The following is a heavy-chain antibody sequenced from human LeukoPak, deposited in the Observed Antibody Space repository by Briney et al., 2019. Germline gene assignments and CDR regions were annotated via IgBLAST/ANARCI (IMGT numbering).Heavy chain of an antibody. CDR2: IYSGGST. J-gene: IGHJ4*02. CDR3: ARGGLEWLSY. V-gene: IGHV3-53*01. D-gene: IGHD6-19*01. Sequence: PGGSLRLSCAASGFTVSSNYMSWVRQAPGKGLEWVSVIYSGGSTYYADSVKGRFTISRDNAKNSVYLQMNSLRDEDTAVYYCARGGLEWLSYWGQGTLVTVSS. CDR1: GFTVSSNY.